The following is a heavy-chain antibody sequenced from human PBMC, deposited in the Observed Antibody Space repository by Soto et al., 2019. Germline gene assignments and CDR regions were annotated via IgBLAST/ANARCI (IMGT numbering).Heavy chain of an antibody. J-gene: IGHJ4*02. CDR1: GYSFTSLD. D-gene: IGHD1-26*01. Sequence: ASVKVSCKASGYSFTSLDINWVRQTAGQGLEWMGWMEPSSGKTGYAQKFHDRVTMTGDTSINTAYMELTTRTSDDTAFYYCARGVTAGVDYWGQGTLVTVSS. V-gene: IGHV1-8*01. CDR2: MEPSSGKT. CDR3: ARGVTAGVDY.